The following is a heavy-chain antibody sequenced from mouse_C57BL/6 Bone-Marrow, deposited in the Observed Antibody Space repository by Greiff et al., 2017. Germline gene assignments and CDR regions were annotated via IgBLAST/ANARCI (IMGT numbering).Heavy chain of an antibody. D-gene: IGHD6-1*01. CDR2: INPGSGGT. CDR1: GYALTNYL. J-gene: IGHJ1*03. CDR3: AREEANWYCDV. V-gene: IGHV1-54*01. Sequence: VQLQQSGAELVRPGTSVKVSCKASGYALTNYLLEWVKQRPGQGLEWIGVINPGSGGTNYNAKFKGQATLTADTSSSPAYMLLSSLTSEDSAVYFCAREEANWYCDVWGTGTTVTVSS.